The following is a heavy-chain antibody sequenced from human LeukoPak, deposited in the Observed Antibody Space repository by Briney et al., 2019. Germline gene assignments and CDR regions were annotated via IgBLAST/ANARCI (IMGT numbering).Heavy chain of an antibody. D-gene: IGHD1-26*01. V-gene: IGHV3-48*03. CDR3: AREGGYYLRSIDY. J-gene: IGHJ4*02. Sequence: GGSLRLSCAASGFTFSSYEMNWVRQAPGRGLEWVSYISSTATTMHYADSVMGRFTISRDNAKKSLYLQMNSLRAEDTAVYYCAREGGYYLRSIDYWGRGTLVTVSS. CDR2: ISSTATTM. CDR1: GFTFSSYE.